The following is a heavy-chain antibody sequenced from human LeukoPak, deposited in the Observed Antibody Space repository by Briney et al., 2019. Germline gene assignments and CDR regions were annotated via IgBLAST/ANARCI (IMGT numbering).Heavy chain of an antibody. CDR1: GFTFSSYG. CDR3: AKEASSWYVLSPQSREY. CDR2: IRYDGSNK. D-gene: IGHD6-13*01. Sequence: GGSLRLSCAASGFTFSSYGMHWVRQAPGKGLEWVAFIRYDGSNKYYADSVKGRFTISRDNSKNTLYLQMNSLRAEDTAVYYCAKEASSWYVLSPQSREYWGQGTLVTVSS. J-gene: IGHJ4*02. V-gene: IGHV3-30*02.